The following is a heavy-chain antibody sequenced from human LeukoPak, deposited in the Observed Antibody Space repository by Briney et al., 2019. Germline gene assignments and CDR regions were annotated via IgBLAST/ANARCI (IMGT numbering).Heavy chain of an antibody. J-gene: IGHJ4*02. Sequence: GGSLRLSCAASGFTFSSYAMSWVRQAPGKGLEWVSAISGSGGSTYYADSVKGRFTISRDNSKNTLFLQMNSLRAEDTAVYYCAKEGDSSSWYDLYDYLGQGTLVTVSS. CDR1: GFTFSSYA. CDR3: AKEGDSSSWYDLYDY. V-gene: IGHV3-23*01. CDR2: ISGSGGST. D-gene: IGHD6-13*01.